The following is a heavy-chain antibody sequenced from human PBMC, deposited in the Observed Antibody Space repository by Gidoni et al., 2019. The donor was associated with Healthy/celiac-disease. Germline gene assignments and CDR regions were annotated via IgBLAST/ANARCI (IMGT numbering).Heavy chain of an antibody. CDR3: AAESDLHHGY. CDR1: GFTFTSSA. J-gene: IGHJ4*02. CDR2: NVVGSGNT. D-gene: IGHD2-21*02. Sequence: QLQLVQPGPEVKTPGNSVTVSFKPSGFTFTSSAMQWVRQARVQRLEWIGWNVVGSGNTNYEKKLQERVTSTRDMSKSTAYMELRSLRAEDTAGYYCAAESDLHHGYWGQGTMVTVSS. V-gene: IGHV1-58*02.